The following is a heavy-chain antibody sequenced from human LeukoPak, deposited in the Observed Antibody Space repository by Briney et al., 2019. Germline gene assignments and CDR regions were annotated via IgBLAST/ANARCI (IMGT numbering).Heavy chain of an antibody. CDR2: IKQDGSEK. CDR1: GFTFSSYW. D-gene: IGHD3-3*01. V-gene: IGHV3-7*03. Sequence: GGSLRLSCAASGFTFSSYWVSWVRQAPGKGLQWVANIKQDGSEKNYVDSVKGRFSISRDNAKNTLYLQMNSLRAEDTAIYYCARDERLLSFLKWGQGTLVTVSS. J-gene: IGHJ4*02. CDR3: ARDERLLSFLK.